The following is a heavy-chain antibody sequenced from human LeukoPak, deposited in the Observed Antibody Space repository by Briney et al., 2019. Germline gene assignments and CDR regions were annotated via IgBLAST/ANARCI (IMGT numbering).Heavy chain of an antibody. V-gene: IGHV3-30*02. CDR2: IRYDGNNK. Sequence: GGSLRLSFAASGSTFTRYDIHWVRQAPGKGPAGEAFIRYDGNNKYCADSEKARFIIFRDYSKNTLSLQMNSLRPDDTVVYYCAKDLYSSASGFDYWGQGTLVTVSS. CDR3: AKDLYSSASGFDY. D-gene: IGHD6-25*01. J-gene: IGHJ4*02. CDR1: GSTFTRYD.